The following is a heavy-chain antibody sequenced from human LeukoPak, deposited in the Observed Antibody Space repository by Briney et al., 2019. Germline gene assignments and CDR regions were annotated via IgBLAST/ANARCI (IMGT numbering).Heavy chain of an antibody. V-gene: IGHV1-18*01. D-gene: IGHD3-22*01. CDR1: GYTFTSYG. CDR3: ASDYYDSSGGVYYFDY. Sequence: GASVKVSCKASGYTFTSYGISWVRQAPGQGLEWMGWISAYNGNTNYAQKLQGRVTMTTDTSTSTAYMELRSLRSDDTAVYYCASDYYDSSGGVYYFDYWGQGTLVTVSS. CDR2: ISAYNGNT. J-gene: IGHJ4*02.